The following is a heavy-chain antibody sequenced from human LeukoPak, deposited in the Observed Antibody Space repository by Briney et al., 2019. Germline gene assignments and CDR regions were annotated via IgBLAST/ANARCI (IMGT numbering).Heavy chain of an antibody. D-gene: IGHD1-26*01. CDR3: ARVLSGSYYFDY. CDR1: GGTFSSYA. CDR2: IIPIFGTA. J-gene: IGHJ4*02. Sequence: SVKVSCKASGGTFSSYAISWVRQAPGQGLEWMGGIIPIFGTANYAQKFQGRVTITADESTSTAYMELSSLRSEDTAVYYCARVLSGSYYFDYWGQGTLVTVSS. V-gene: IGHV1-69*13.